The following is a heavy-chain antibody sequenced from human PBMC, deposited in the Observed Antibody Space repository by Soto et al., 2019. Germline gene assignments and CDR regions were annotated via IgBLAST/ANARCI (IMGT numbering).Heavy chain of an antibody. CDR2: ISYSGST. CDR3: ARVRSTSWEYYYAVDV. Sequence: SETLSLTCRISGGSISSYYWNWIRQAPGKGLEWIGFISYSGSTNYNPALTSRVTISVDTSKDQISLRLNSVTAADTAVYYCARVRSTSWEYYYAVDVWGQGTTVTVSS. D-gene: IGHD2-2*01. J-gene: IGHJ6*01. V-gene: IGHV4-59*01. CDR1: GGSISSYY.